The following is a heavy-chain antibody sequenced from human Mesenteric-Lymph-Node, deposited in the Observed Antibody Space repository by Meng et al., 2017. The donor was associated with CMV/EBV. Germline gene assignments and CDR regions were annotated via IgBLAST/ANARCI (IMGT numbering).Heavy chain of an antibody. V-gene: IGHV3-23*03. CDR1: GFTFITYA. Sequence: GGSLRLSGAASGFTFITYAMSWVRQAPGKGLEWVSGIYSGGTTTYYADSVKGRFTISRDDSKNTLYLQMSSLTADDTAVYYCGKGMWLELRRGYGMDVWGQGTTVTVSS. J-gene: IGHJ6*02. CDR3: GKGMWLELRRGYGMDV. CDR2: IYSGGTTT. D-gene: IGHD1-7*01.